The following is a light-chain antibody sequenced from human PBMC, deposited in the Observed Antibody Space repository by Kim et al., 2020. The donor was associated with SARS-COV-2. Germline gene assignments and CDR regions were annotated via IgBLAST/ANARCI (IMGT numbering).Light chain of an antibody. CDR1: SSNIGGNP. CDR3: AAWDDSLDGVV. V-gene: IGLV1-44*01. CDR2: SNN. Sequence: ELTQPPSASGTPGQRVTISCSGSSSNIGGNPVNWYQQLPGTAPKLLIYSNNQRPSGVPDRFSGSKSGTSASLAISGLQSEDEADYYCAAWDDSLDGVVFGGGTQLTVL. J-gene: IGLJ2*01.